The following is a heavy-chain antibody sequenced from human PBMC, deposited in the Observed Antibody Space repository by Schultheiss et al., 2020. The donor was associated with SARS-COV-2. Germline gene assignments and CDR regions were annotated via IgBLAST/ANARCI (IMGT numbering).Heavy chain of an antibody. CDR2: IYHSGST. Sequence: TETLSLTCTVSGGSISSYYWGWIRQPPGKGLEWIGSIYHSGSTYYNPSLKSRVTISVDTSKNQFSLKLSSVTAADTAVYYCARVARQLTLDYWGQGTLVTVSS. D-gene: IGHD4/OR15-4a*01. CDR3: ARVARQLTLDY. CDR1: GGSISSYY. V-gene: IGHV4-39*07. J-gene: IGHJ4*02.